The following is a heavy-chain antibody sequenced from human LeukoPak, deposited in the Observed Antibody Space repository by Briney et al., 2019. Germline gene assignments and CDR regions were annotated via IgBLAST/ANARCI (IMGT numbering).Heavy chain of an antibody. Sequence: GGSLRLSCAASGFTFSSYSTHWVRQAPGKGLEWVAVISYDGSNKYYAGSVKGRFTISRDNSKNTLYLQMTSLRAEDTAVYYCARDHQTYGDHPRTVYYHGMDVWGQGTTVTVSS. D-gene: IGHD4-17*01. CDR2: ISYDGSNK. V-gene: IGHV3-30-3*01. CDR3: ARDHQTYGDHPRTVYYHGMDV. CDR1: GFTFSSYS. J-gene: IGHJ6*02.